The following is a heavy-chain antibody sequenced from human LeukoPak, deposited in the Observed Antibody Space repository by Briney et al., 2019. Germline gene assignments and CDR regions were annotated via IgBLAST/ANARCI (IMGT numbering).Heavy chain of an antibody. CDR1: GGSISSYY. J-gene: IGHJ5*02. Sequence: SETLSLTCTVSGGSISSYYWSWIRQPAGKGLEWIGRIYTSGSTNYNPSLKSRVTMSVDTSKNQFSLKLSSVTAADTAVYYCARGRFTGPRYCSGGSCYLNWFDPWGQGTLVTASS. CDR3: ARGRFTGPRYCSGGSCYLNWFDP. CDR2: IYTSGST. V-gene: IGHV4-4*07. D-gene: IGHD2-15*01.